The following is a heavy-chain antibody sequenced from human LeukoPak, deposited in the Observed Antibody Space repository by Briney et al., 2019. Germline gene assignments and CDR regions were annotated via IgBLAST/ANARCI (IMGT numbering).Heavy chain of an antibody. CDR1: GGXISITY. J-gene: IGHJ4*02. D-gene: IGHD6-13*01. Sequence: SETLSLTRTVSGGXISITYWSGVPDTPGKGLGNSGDSYYSGITNYTPSLKSRVTISVDTSKNQFSLKLSSVTAADTAVYYCARHTDIAALSSLNYWGQGILVTVSS. CDR2: SYYSGIT. V-gene: IGHV4-59*08. CDR3: ARHTDIAALSSLNY.